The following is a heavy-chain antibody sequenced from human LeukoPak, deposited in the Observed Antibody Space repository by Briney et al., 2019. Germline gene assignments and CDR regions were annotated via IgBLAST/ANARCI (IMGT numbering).Heavy chain of an antibody. V-gene: IGHV3-48*03. D-gene: IGHD3-22*01. CDR2: ISSSASTM. Sequence: GGSLRLSCAASGFTFSNYEMNWVRQAPGKGLEWVPYISSSASTMYYADSVKGRFTISRDNAKNSLYLQMNSLRAEDTAVYYCARGGYYDPFLDYWGQGTLVTISS. CDR1: GFTFSNYE. CDR3: ARGGYYDPFLDY. J-gene: IGHJ4*02.